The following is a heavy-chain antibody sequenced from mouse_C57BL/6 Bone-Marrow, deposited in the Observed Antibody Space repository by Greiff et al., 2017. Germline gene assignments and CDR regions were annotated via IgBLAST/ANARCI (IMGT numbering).Heavy chain of an antibody. V-gene: IGHV1-81*01. CDR2: IYPRSGNT. CDR1: GYTFTSYG. J-gene: IGHJ2*01. Sequence: QVQLQQSGAELARPGASVKLSCKASGYTFTSYGISWVKQRTGQGLEWIGEIYPRSGNTYYNEKFKGKATLTADKSSSTAYMELRSLTSEDSAVXFCARLGGYFYFDYWGQGTTLTVSS. CDR3: ARLGGYFYFDY. D-gene: IGHD2-3*01.